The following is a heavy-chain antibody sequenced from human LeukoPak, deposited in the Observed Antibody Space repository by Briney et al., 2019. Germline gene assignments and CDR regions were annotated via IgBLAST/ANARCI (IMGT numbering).Heavy chain of an antibody. CDR1: GGSFSGYY. CDR2: INHSGST. J-gene: IGHJ3*02. CDR3: AISTGTDAFDI. D-gene: IGHD1/OR15-1a*01. V-gene: IGHV4-34*01. Sequence: SETLSLTCAVYGGSFSGYYWSWIRQPPGKGLEWIGEINHSGSTNYNPSLKSRVTISVDTSKNQFSLKLSSVTAADTAVYYCAISTGTDAFDIWGQGTMVTVSS.